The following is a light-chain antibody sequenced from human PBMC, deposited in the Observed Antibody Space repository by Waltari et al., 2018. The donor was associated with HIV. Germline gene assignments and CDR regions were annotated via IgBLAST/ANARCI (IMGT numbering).Light chain of an antibody. V-gene: IGLV1-51*01. CDR3: ATWDSGLSAVV. Sequence: QSVLTQPHLVSATPGKKVTTPCLGRSSNLGYTHVSLYQQLPGTAPKRLIYDNNKRPSGIPDRFSGSKSGTSATLGITGLQTGDEADYYCATWDSGLSAVVFGGGTKLTVL. CDR2: DNN. J-gene: IGLJ2*01. CDR1: SSNLGYTH.